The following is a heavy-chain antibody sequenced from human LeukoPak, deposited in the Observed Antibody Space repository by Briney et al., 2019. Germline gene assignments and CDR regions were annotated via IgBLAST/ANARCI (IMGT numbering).Heavy chain of an antibody. Sequence: SETLSLTCTVSGGSISSYYWSWLRQPPGKGLEWFGYIYYSGSTNYNPSLKSRVTMSVDTSKNQFSLKVHSVTASDTAVYYCARTLAGCSSASCSSPMDVWGKGTSVTVSS. CDR2: IYYSGST. J-gene: IGHJ6*03. CDR3: ARTLAGCSSASCSSPMDV. CDR1: GGSISSYY. D-gene: IGHD2-2*01. V-gene: IGHV4-59*01.